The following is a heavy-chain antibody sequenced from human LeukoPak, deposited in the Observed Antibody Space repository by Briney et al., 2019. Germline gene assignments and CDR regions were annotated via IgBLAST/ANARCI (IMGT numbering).Heavy chain of an antibody. Sequence: GGSLRLSCAASGFTFSNYWMSWVRQAPGKGLEWVANIKQDGSEKYYVDSVKGRFTISRDNAKNSLYLQMNSLRAEDTAVYYCARDRMVRGVIKGVCDYWGQGTLVTVSS. CDR3: ARDRMVRGVIKGVCDY. CDR1: GFTFSNYW. V-gene: IGHV3-7*01. CDR2: IKQDGSEK. D-gene: IGHD3-10*01. J-gene: IGHJ4*02.